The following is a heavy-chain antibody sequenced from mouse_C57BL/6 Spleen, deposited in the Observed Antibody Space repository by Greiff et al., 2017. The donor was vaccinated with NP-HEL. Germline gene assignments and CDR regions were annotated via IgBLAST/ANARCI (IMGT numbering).Heavy chain of an antibody. D-gene: IGHD4-1*01. Sequence: QVQLQQPGAELVKPGASVKLSCKASGYTFTSYWMQWVKQRPGQGLEWIGEIDPSDSYTNYNQKFKGKATLTVDTSSSTAYMQLSSLTSEDSAVYYCARCWDNYWGQGTTLTVSS. CDR2: IDPSDSYT. V-gene: IGHV1-50*01. CDR1: GYTFTSYW. J-gene: IGHJ2*01. CDR3: ARCWDNY.